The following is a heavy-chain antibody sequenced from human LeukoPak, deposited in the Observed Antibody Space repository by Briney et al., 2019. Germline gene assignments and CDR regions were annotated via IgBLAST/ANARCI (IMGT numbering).Heavy chain of an antibody. CDR1: GFTFSNAW. V-gene: IGHV3-15*01. J-gene: IGHJ4*02. CDR2: IKSKTDGGTT. Sequence: PGGSLRLSCAASGFTFSNAWMSWVRQAPGRGLEWVGRIKSKTDGGTTDYAAPVKGRFTISRDDSKNTLYLQMNSLKTEDTAVYYCTTGITMVRGVIHLIDYWGQGTLVTVSS. D-gene: IGHD3-10*01. CDR3: TTGITMVRGVIHLIDY.